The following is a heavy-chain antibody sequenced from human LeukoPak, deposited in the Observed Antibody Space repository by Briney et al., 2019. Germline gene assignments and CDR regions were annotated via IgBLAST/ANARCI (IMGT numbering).Heavy chain of an antibody. J-gene: IGHJ5*02. CDR2: IYYSGST. CDR3: AREVRDSSGYYYGCWFDP. CDR1: GGSISSGDYY. Sequence: SQTLSLTCTVSGGSISSGDYYWSWIRQPPGKGLEWIGYIYYSGSTNYNPSLKSRVTISVDTSKNQFSLKLSSVTAADTAVYYCAREVRDSSGYYYGCWFDPWGQGTLVTVSS. V-gene: IGHV4-61*08. D-gene: IGHD3-22*01.